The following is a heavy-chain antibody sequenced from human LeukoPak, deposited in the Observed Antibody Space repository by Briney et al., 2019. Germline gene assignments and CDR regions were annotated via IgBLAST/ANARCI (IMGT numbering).Heavy chain of an antibody. J-gene: IGHJ5*02. Sequence: GESLRLSCAASGFTFSSYSTSWVRQAPGKGLEWVSSLCSSSSTIYYADSVKGPLTLSRDNAKTSLYLQMNSLRAEDTAVYYCARGPAAAGNLFDPWGQGTLVTVSS. CDR3: ARGPAAAGNLFDP. V-gene: IGHV3-21*01. D-gene: IGHD6-13*01. CDR1: GFTFSSYS. CDR2: LCSSSSTI.